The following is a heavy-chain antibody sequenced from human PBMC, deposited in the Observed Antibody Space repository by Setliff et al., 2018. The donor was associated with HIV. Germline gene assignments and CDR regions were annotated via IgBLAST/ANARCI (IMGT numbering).Heavy chain of an antibody. CDR3: ARGTAMVIGDY. J-gene: IGHJ4*02. Sequence: GSLRLSCAPSGFTFGSYAMSWVRQAPGKGLEWIGEINHRGRTRYNPSLKSRVTISVETSKNQFSLKLSSVTAADTAVYYCARGTAMVIGDYWGQGTLVTVSS. CDR1: GFTFGSYA. CDR2: INHRGRT. V-gene: IGHV4-34*01. D-gene: IGHD5-18*01.